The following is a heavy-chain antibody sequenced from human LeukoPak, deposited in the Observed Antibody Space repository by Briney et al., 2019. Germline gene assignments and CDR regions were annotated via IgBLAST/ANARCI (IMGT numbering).Heavy chain of an antibody. CDR2: TKRKGDDGTA. V-gene: IGHV3-15*01. CDR3: ATDLLDS. Sequence: GGSLSLSCAASGFTFSNAWMSWVRQAPGKGLEWVGRTKRKGDDGTADYAAPVKGRFTISRDDSKSTVSLQMTSLKTEDTAVYYCATDLLDSWGRGTLVIVSA. J-gene: IGHJ5*01. CDR1: GFTFSNAW.